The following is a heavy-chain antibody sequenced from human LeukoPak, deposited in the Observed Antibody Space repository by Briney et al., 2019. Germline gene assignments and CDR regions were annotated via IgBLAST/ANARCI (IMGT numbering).Heavy chain of an antibody. Sequence: LQTLSLTCAVYGGSFSGYYRSWIREPPGKGLEWIGEINHSGTTNYNPSLKSRVTISVDTSKNQFSLKLSSVTAADTAVYYCAGNARASSDYWGQGTLVTVSS. V-gene: IGHV4-34*01. CDR3: AGNARASSDY. CDR2: INHSGTT. J-gene: IGHJ4*02. D-gene: IGHD2-2*01. CDR1: GGSFSGYY.